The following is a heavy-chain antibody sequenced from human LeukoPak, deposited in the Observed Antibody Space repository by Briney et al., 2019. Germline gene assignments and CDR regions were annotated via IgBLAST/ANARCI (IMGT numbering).Heavy chain of an antibody. CDR2: IIPIFGIA. D-gene: IGHD1-26*01. CDR1: GVTFSSYA. CDR3: ARGARVSGSPLVNYFDY. J-gene: IGHJ4*02. V-gene: IGHV1-69*04. Sequence: SVKVSCKASGVTFSSYAISWVRLAPGQGLEWMGRIIPIFGIANYAQKFQGRVTITADKSTSTAYMELSSLRSEDTAVYYCARGARVSGSPLVNYFDYWGQGPLVTVSS.